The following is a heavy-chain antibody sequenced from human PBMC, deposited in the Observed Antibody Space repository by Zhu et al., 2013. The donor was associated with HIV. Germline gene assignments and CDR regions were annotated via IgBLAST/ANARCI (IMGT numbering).Heavy chain of an antibody. CDR3: ARGGIVGASLFGY. Sequence: QVHLVQSGAEVKKPGASLKVSCKTSGYTFTGHYIHWVRQAPGQGLEWMGGINTNSGGTNSAQKFQGRVTMTRDTSTNTAYMELGRLTSDDTATYYCARGGIVGASLFGYWGQGTLVTVSS. J-gene: IGHJ4*02. D-gene: IGHD1-26*01. CDR1: GYTFTGHY. CDR2: INTNSGGT. V-gene: IGHV1-2*02.